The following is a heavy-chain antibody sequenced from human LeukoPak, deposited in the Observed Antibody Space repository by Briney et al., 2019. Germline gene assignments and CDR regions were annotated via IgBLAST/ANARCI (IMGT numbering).Heavy chain of an antibody. D-gene: IGHD1-26*01. V-gene: IGHV4-34*01. CDR1: IDSFSNYH. CDR3: ARGQGATVPQVGKNWFDP. CDR2: VNESGGT. J-gene: IGHJ5*02. Sequence: SETLSLTCAVYIDSFSNYHWNWIRQTPAKGMEWLGEVNESGGTNISPSLRSRVILSVDTSKNQFSLKLISVTVADTAIYYCARGQGATVPQVGKNWFDPWGQGTRVTVSS.